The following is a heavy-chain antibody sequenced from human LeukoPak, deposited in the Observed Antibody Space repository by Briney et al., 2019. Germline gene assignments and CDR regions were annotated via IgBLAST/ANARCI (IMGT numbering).Heavy chain of an antibody. Sequence: ATVKISCKVSGYTFTDYYMHWVQQAPGKGLEWMGLVDPEDGETIYAEKFQGRVTITADTSTDTAYMELNSLRSEDTALYYCAKDFSFTTNPAEYFQHWGQGTLVTVSS. V-gene: IGHV1-69-2*01. CDR2: VDPEDGET. CDR1: GYTFTDYY. J-gene: IGHJ1*01. CDR3: AKDFSFTTNPAEYFQH. D-gene: IGHD1-14*01.